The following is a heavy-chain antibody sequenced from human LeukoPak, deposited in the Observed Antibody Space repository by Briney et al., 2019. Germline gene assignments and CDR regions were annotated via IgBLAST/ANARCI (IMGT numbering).Heavy chain of an antibody. CDR2: IYYSGST. CDR1: GGSISSSSYY. Sequence: SETLSLTCTVSGGSISSSSYYWSWIRQPPGKGLEWIGYIYYSGSTNYNPSLKSRVTISVDTSKNQFSLNLSSVTAADTAVYYCARVVYYDFWSGYYSWYFDYWGQGTLVTASS. CDR3: ARVVYYDFWSGYYSWYFDY. J-gene: IGHJ4*02. V-gene: IGHV4-61*01. D-gene: IGHD3-3*01.